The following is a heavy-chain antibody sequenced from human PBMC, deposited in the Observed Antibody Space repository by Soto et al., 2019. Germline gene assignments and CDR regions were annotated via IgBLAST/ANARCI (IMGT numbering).Heavy chain of an antibody. CDR3: VGGSGDDYYYYYYMDV. CDR2: ISGSGGST. CDR1: GFTFSSYA. V-gene: IGHV3-23*01. J-gene: IGHJ6*03. Sequence: GGSLRLSCAASGFTFSSYAMSWVRQAPGKGLEWVSAISGSGGSTYYADSVKGRFTISRDNSKNTLYLQMNSLRAEDTAVYYCVGGSGDDYYYYYYMDVWGKGTTVTVSS. D-gene: IGHD3-10*01.